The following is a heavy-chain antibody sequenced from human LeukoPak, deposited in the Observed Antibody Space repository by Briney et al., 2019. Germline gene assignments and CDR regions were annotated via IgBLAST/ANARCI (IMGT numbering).Heavy chain of an antibody. J-gene: IGHJ4*02. CDR3: ARDIITGTTYYYFDY. CDR2: INPNSGGT. Sequence: ASVKVSCKASGYTFTGYYMHWVRQVPGQGLEWMGWINPNSGGTNYAQKFQGRVTMTRDTSISTAYMELSRLRSDDTAVYYCARDIITGTTYYYFDYWGQGTLVTVSS. CDR1: GYTFTGYY. D-gene: IGHD1-20*01. V-gene: IGHV1-2*02.